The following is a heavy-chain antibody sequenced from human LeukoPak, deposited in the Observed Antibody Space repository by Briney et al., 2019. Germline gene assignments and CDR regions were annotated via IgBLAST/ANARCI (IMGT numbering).Heavy chain of an antibody. CDR2: ISGSGGST. D-gene: IGHD3-3*01. J-gene: IGHJ3*02. CDR1: GFTFSSYA. V-gene: IGHV3-23*01. Sequence: GGSLRLSCAASGFTFSSYAMSWVRQAPGKGLEWVSAISGSGGSTYYADSVKVHFTISRDNSKNTLYLQMNSLRAEDTAVYYCTKGITIFGLIIGDAFDIWGQGTMVTVSS. CDR3: TKGITIFGLIIGDAFDI.